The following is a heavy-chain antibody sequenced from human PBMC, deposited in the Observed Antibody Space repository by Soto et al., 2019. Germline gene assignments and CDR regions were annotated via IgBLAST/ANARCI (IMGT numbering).Heavy chain of an antibody. J-gene: IGHJ4*02. V-gene: IGHV3-64*01. CDR2: ISSNGGST. Sequence: GGSLRLSCAASGFTFSSYAMHWVRQAPGKGLEYVSAISSNGGSTYYANSVKGRFTISRDNSKNTLYLQMGSLRAEDMAVYYCARDFESGVLSGGYDFGAALDYWGQGTLVTVSS. D-gene: IGHD5-12*01. CDR1: GFTFSSYA. CDR3: ARDFESGVLSGGYDFGAALDY.